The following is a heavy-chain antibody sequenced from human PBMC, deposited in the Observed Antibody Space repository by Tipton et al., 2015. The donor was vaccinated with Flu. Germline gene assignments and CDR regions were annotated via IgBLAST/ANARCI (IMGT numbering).Heavy chain of an antibody. CDR1: GYTFTSYD. V-gene: IGHV1-8*01. D-gene: IGHD3-3*01. CDR2: MNPNSGNT. J-gene: IGHJ6*02. CDR3: ARGRSLDFWSGYYTHFYFYYGMDV. Sequence: QMQLVQSGAEEKKPGASVKVSCKASGYTFTSYDINWVRQATGQGLEWMGWMNPNSGNTGYAQKFQGRVPMTRNTSISTAYMGLSSLRSEDTVFFYFARGRSLDFWSGYYTHFYFYYGMDVWGQGTTVTVSS.